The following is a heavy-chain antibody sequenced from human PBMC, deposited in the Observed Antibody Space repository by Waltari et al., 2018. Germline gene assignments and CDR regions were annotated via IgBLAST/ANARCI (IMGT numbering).Heavy chain of an antibody. V-gene: IGHV1-24*01. CDR1: GGTFSSYT. J-gene: IGHJ2*01. CDR2: FEPEDGET. CDR3: ATANVLVRGVIKHWYFDL. Sequence: QVQLVQSGAEVKKPGSSVKVSCKASGGTFSSYTISWVRQAPGQGLEWMGGFEPEDGETIYAQKFQGRVTMTEDTSTDTAYMELSSLRSEDTAVYYCATANVLVRGVIKHWYFDLWGRGTLVTVSS. D-gene: IGHD3-10*01.